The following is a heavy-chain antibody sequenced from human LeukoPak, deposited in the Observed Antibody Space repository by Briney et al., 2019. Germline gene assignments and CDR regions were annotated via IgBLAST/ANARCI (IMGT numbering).Heavy chain of an antibody. CDR1: GFTVSSNY. Sequence: GGSLRLSCAASGFTVSSNYMTWVRQAPGKGLEWVSVLYSGGDTYYADSVKGRFTISRDNAKNSLYLQMNSLRAEDTAVYYCARASNYDFWSGAMDVWGKGTTVTVSS. J-gene: IGHJ6*03. CDR2: LYSGGDT. D-gene: IGHD3-3*01. CDR3: ARASNYDFWSGAMDV. V-gene: IGHV3-53*01.